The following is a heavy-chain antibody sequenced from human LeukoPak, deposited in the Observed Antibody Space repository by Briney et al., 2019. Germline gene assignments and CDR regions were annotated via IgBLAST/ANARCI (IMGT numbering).Heavy chain of an antibody. J-gene: IGHJ5*02. V-gene: IGHV1-2*06. Sequence: ASVKVSCKASGYTFTGYYMHWVRQAPGQGLEWMGRINPNSGGTNYAQKFQGRVTMTRDTSISTAYMELSRLRSDDTAVYYRASRLMVAATWFDPWGQGTLVTVSS. CDR3: ASRLMVAATWFDP. CDR1: GYTFTGYY. D-gene: IGHD2-15*01. CDR2: INPNSGGT.